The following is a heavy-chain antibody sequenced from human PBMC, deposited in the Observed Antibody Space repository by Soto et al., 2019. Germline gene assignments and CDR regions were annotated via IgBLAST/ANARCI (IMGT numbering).Heavy chain of an antibody. J-gene: IGHJ3*02. CDR1: GFTFSSYG. V-gene: IGHV3-30*18. CDR3: AKIDSSEWFDAFDI. D-gene: IGHD3-3*01. CDR2: ISYDGSNK. Sequence: GGSLRLSCAASGFTFSSYGMHWVRQAPGKGLEWVAVISYDGSNKYYADSVKGRFTISRDNSKNTLYLQMNSLRAEDTAVYYCAKIDSSEWFDAFDIWGQGTMVTVSS.